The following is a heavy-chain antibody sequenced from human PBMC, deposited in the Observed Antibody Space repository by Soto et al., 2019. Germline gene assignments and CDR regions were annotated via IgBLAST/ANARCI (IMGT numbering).Heavy chain of an antibody. D-gene: IGHD5-12*01. CDR2: INPSGGST. CDR1: GYTFTSYY. Sequence: GASVKVSCKASGYTFTSYYMHWVRQAPGQGLEWMGIINPSGGSTSYAQKFQGRVTMTRDTSTSTVNMELSSLRSEDTAVYYCARDVEVVATIKFESYYYYGMDVWGQGTTVTVSS. J-gene: IGHJ6*02. CDR3: ARDVEVVATIKFESYYYYGMDV. V-gene: IGHV1-46*01.